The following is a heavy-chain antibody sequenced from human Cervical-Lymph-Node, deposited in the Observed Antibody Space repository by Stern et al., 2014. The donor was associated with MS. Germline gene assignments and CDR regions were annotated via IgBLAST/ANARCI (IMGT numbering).Heavy chain of an antibody. Sequence: VQLVESGGGVVQPGRSLRLSCAASGFTFSSYAMHWVRQAPGKGLEWVALISYDGSDKYYADSVKGRFTISRDNSKNTLYLQMNILRAEDTAVYYCARVVRLVNYYYYGMDVWGQGTTVTVSS. D-gene: IGHD4-23*01. V-gene: IGHV3-30-3*01. J-gene: IGHJ6*02. CDR3: ARVVRLVNYYYYGMDV. CDR1: GFTFSSYA. CDR2: ISYDGSDK.